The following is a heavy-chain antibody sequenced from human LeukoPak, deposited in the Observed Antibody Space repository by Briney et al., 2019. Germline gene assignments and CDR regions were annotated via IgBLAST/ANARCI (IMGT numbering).Heavy chain of an antibody. CDR1: GFDFSSFS. D-gene: IGHD2-15*01. CDR2: LKEDGTEE. V-gene: IGHV3-7*03. J-gene: IGHJ4*02. Sequence: PGGSLRLSCAASGFDFSSFSMSWVRQAPGKGLEWVANLKEDGTEEEYLDSVKGRFTIFRDNARSSLDLQMNSLRAEDTAVYYCARDCSGGSCYSIGWGQGTLVTVSS. CDR3: ARDCSGGSCYSIG.